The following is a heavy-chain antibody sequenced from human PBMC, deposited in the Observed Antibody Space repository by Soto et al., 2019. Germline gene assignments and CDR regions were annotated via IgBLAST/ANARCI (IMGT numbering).Heavy chain of an antibody. CDR2: IDKNGAT. V-gene: IGHV4-31*03. J-gene: IGHJ4*02. CDR1: GDSIEIGRSY. Sequence: SETLSLTCTVSGDSIEIGRSYWTWVRQKSGKGLERIGFIDKNGATHYNPSLKSRLRISVDTSKNQFSLKLTSVTAADTAVYYCARDVAGNPAYDDYFDFWGQGIRVTVSS. D-gene: IGHD3-3*01. CDR3: ARDVAGNPAYDDYFDF.